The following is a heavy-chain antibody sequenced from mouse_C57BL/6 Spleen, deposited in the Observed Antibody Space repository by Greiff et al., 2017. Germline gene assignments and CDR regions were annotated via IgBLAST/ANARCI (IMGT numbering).Heavy chain of an antibody. J-gene: IGHJ1*03. D-gene: IGHD2-3*01. CDR1: GYTFTSYD. CDR2: IYPRDGST. V-gene: IGHV1-85*01. Sequence: QVHVKQSGPELVKPGASVKLSCKASGYTFTSYDINWVKQRPGQGLEWIGWIYPRDGSTKYNEKFKGKATLTVDTSSSTAYMELHSLTSEDSAVYFCARRDILYDGYYDWYFDVWGTGTTVTVAS. CDR3: ARRDILYDGYYDWYFDV.